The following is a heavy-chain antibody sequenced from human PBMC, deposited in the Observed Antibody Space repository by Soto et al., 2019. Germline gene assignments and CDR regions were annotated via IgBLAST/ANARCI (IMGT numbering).Heavy chain of an antibody. CDR1: GYPITGYY. CDR3: ATTGSRPHVDYFYYGIDV. V-gene: IGHV1-2*02. CDR2: INPNSGGT. Sequence: AAVKVSCKASGYPITGYYLHWVRQAPGQGLEWMGWINPNSGGTNYAQKFQGRVTMTRDTSNSTAHMELSRLRSDDTAVYYCATTGSRPHVDYFYYGIDVCRQLTTVTACS. J-gene: IGHJ6*02. D-gene: IGHD6-6*01.